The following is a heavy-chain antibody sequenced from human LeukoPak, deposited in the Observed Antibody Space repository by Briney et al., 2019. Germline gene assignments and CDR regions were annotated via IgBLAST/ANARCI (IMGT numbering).Heavy chain of an antibody. J-gene: IGHJ4*02. Sequence: GGSLRLSCAASGFIFSSYEMNWVRQAPGKGLEWVSVITSSGTATSYADSVKGRFTISRDNSKNTLHLQMNSLRDEDAAVYYCAKEGLGGSGYYFDHWGQGTLVTVSS. CDR2: ITSSGTAT. CDR3: AKEGLGGSGYYFDH. V-gene: IGHV3-23*01. D-gene: IGHD6-25*01. CDR1: GFIFSSYE.